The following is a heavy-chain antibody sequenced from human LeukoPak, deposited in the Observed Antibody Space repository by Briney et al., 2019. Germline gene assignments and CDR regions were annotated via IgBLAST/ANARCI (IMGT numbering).Heavy chain of an antibody. CDR2: ISSSGSTI. CDR1: GFTFSDYY. D-gene: IGHD1-1*01. Sequence: GGSLRLSCAASGFTFSDYYMSWIRQAPGKGLEWVSYISSSGSTIYYADSVKGRFTISSDNAKNSLYLQMNSLRAEDTAVYYCARDPSEKYNAFDYWGQGTLVTVSS. CDR3: ARDPSEKYNAFDY. J-gene: IGHJ4*02. V-gene: IGHV3-11*04.